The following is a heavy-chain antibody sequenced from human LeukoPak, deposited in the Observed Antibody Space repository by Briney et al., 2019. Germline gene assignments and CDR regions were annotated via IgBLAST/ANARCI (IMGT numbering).Heavy chain of an antibody. D-gene: IGHD2/OR15-2a*01. V-gene: IGHV1-2*02. Sequence: ASVKVSCKASGYTFTSHGINWVRQAPGRGLEWMGWINPNSGGAKYAQRFQGRVNMTSDTSITTAYMELNRLTSDDTAVYYCARGDRRVVIAPDYWGQGALVTVSS. CDR1: GYTFTSHG. CDR2: INPNSGGA. CDR3: ARGDRRVVIAPDY. J-gene: IGHJ4*02.